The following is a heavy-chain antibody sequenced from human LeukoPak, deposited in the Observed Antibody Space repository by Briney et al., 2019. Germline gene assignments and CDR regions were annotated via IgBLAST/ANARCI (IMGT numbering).Heavy chain of an antibody. D-gene: IGHD6-19*01. V-gene: IGHV3-21*01. J-gene: IGHJ4*02. Sequence: GGSLRLSCAASGFNFDSYTMTWVRQAPGKGLGWVSSISSGSSHIYYADSMKGRFTISRDNAKNSLYLQMNSLRAEDTAVYYCARFLTVAVVPQRVDCWGQGTLVTVSS. CDR2: ISSGSSHI. CDR3: ARFLTVAVVPQRVDC. CDR1: GFNFDSYT.